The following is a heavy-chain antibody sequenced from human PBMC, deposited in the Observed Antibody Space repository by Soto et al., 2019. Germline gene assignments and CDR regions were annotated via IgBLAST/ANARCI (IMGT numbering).Heavy chain of an antibody. CDR1: GGSISSYY. CDR3: ARGGYSPVAPDY. V-gene: IGHV4-59*01. CDR2: IYYSGST. D-gene: IGHD5-18*01. Sequence: QVQLQESGPGLVKPSETLSLTCTVSGGSISSYYWSWIRQPPGKGLEWIGYIYYSGSTNYNPSLKSRVTISVDTSKNQFSLKLSSVTAADTAVYYCARGGYSPVAPDYWGQGTLVTVSS. J-gene: IGHJ4*02.